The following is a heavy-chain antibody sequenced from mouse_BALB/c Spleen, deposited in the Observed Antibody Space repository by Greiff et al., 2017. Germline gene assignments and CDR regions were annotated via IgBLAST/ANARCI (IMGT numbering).Heavy chain of an antibody. J-gene: IGHJ4*01. Sequence: EVHLVESGGGLVKLGGSLKLSCAASGFTFSSYYMSWVRQTPEKRLELVAAINSNGGSTYYPDTVKGRFTISRDNAKNTLYLQMSSLKSEDTALYYCARQTGFYYAMDYWGQGTSVTVSS. CDR2: INSNGGST. CDR1: GFTFSSYY. CDR3: ARQTGFYYAMDY. V-gene: IGHV5-6-2*01.